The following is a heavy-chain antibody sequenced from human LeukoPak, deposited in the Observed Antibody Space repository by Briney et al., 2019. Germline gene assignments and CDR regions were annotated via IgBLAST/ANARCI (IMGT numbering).Heavy chain of an antibody. J-gene: IGHJ4*02. CDR2: ISYDGSNK. CDR1: GFTFSSYA. V-gene: IGHV3-30*04. Sequence: PGGSLRLSCAASGFTFSSYAMHWVRQAPGKGLEWVAVISYDGSNKYYADSVKGRFTISRDNSKSTLYLQMNSLRAEDTAVYYCARAITFGGVIDHIDYWGQGTLVTVSS. D-gene: IGHD3-16*02. CDR3: ARAITFGGVIDHIDY.